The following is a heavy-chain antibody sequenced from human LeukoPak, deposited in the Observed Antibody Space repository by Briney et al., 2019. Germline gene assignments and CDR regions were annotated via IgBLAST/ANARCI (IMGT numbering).Heavy chain of an antibody. CDR1: GYTFTSYD. D-gene: IGHD3-3*01. J-gene: IGHJ5*02. CDR3: ARGVGYYDFWSGKYNWFDP. V-gene: IGHV1-8*01. Sequence: ASVKVSCKASGYTFTSYDINWVRQATGQGLEWMGWMSPNSGNTGYAQKFQGRVTMTRNTSISTAYMELSSLRSEDTAVYYCARGVGYYDFWSGKYNWFDPWGQGTLVTVSS. CDR2: MSPNSGNT.